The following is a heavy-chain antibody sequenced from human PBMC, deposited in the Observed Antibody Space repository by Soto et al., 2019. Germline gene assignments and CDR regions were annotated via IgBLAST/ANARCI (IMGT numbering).Heavy chain of an antibody. D-gene: IGHD3-9*01. J-gene: IGHJ6*02. V-gene: IGHV5-51*01. CDR1: GYSFTSYW. CDR3: ARRGDILTGYYYYGMDV. CDR2: IYPGDSDT. Sequence: GESLKISCKGSGYSFTSYWIGWVRQIPGKGLEWMGIIYPGDSDTRYSPSFQGQVTISADKSISTAYLQWSSLKASDTAMYYCARRGDILTGYYYYGMDVWGQGTTVTVSS.